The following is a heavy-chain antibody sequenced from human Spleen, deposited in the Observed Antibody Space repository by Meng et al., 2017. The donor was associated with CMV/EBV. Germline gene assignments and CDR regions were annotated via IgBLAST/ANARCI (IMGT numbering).Heavy chain of an antibody. CDR2: IYYSGST. V-gene: IGHV4-30-4*08. D-gene: IGHD3-10*01. CDR1: GGSISSGDYY. CDR3: ARSITMIGGVGY. Sequence: QLQESGPGLLKPSETLSLTCTVSGGSISSGDYYWSWIRQPPGKGLEWIGYIYYSGSTYYNPSLKSRVTISVDTSKNQFSLKLSSVTAADTAVYYCARSITMIGGVGYWGQGTLVTVPQ. J-gene: IGHJ4*02.